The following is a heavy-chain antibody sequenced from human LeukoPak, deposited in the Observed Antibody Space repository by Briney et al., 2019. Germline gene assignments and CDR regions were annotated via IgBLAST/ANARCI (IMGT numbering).Heavy chain of an antibody. CDR3: ARTYKSDWYYFDS. J-gene: IGHJ4*02. Sequence: PGRSLRLSCAASGFTFSTYTMHWVRQAPGKGLEWVAVISYDGSNTNYADSVKGRFAVSRDNSKNTLYLQMNSLRAEDTAVYYCARTYKSDWYYFDSWGQGTLVTLSS. CDR1: GFTFSTYT. CDR2: ISYDGSNT. V-gene: IGHV3-30*09. D-gene: IGHD3-9*01.